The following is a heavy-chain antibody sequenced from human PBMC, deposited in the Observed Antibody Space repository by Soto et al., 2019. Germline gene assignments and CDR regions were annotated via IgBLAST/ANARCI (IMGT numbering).Heavy chain of an antibody. V-gene: IGHV1-69*12. J-gene: IGHJ4*02. Sequence: QVQLLQSGTEVKKPGSSVKISCEASGGTFSSYAISWVRQAPGQGLEWMGGLVPAYDAASYAQKFQGRVTISADESTRTAYLEVYSLSSDDTAMYYCATSGGNARYPYYLAYWGQGTLVAVSS. D-gene: IGHD2-15*01. CDR1: GGTFSSYA. CDR2: LVPAYDAA. CDR3: ATSGGNARYPYYLAY.